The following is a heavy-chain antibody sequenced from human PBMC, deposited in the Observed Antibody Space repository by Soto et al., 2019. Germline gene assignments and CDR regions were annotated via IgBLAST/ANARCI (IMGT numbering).Heavy chain of an antibody. J-gene: IGHJ4*02. CDR1: GFTFSSYS. CDR3: LRASYSSGWYSDY. CDR2: ISSSSSYI. D-gene: IGHD6-19*01. V-gene: IGHV3-21*04. Sequence: GGSLRLSCAASGFTFSSYSMNWVRQAPGKGLEWVSSISSSSSYIYYADSVKGRFTISRDNAKNSLYLQMNSLKTEDTAVYYCLRASYSSGWYSDYWGQGTLVTVYS.